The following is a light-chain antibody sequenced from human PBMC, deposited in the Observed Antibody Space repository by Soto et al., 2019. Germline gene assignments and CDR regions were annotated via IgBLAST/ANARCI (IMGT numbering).Light chain of an antibody. V-gene: IGLV2-14*01. CDR1: SSDVGGYNS. J-gene: IGLJ2*01. Sequence: QSALTQPASVSGSPGQSITISCTGTSSDVGGYNSVSWYQQHPGKAPKLMIYEVSNRPSGVSNRFSGSKSGNTASLTISGLQAEDEADYYCSSYTSSSTVVFGGGTQLTVL. CDR3: SSYTSSSTVV. CDR2: EVS.